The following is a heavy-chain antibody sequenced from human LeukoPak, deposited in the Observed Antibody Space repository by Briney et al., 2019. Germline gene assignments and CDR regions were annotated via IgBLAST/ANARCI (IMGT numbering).Heavy chain of an antibody. CDR2: INPNSGGT. V-gene: IGHV1-2*02. CDR1: GYTFTGYY. Sequence: ASVKVSCKASGYTFTGYYMHWVRQAPGQGLEWMGWINPNSGGTNYAQKFQGRVTMTRDTSISTAYLELSRLRSDDTAVYYCARVVPDIVVVPAAIVGAFDIWGQGTMVTVSS. J-gene: IGHJ3*02. D-gene: IGHD2-2*01. CDR3: ARVVPDIVVVPAAIVGAFDI.